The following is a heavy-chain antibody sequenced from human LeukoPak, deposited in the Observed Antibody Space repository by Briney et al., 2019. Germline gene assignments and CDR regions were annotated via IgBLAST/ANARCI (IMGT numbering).Heavy chain of an antibody. D-gene: IGHD6-19*01. CDR3: ARISSAVFDY. CDR1: GGSISSYY. V-gene: IGHV4-59*01. Sequence: SETLSLTCTVSGGSISSYYWSWIRQPPGKGLEWIGYIYNRGSTNYNPSLKSRVTLSVDTSKSQFSLRLSSVTAADTAVYYCARISSAVFDYWGQGTLVTVSS. CDR2: IYNRGST. J-gene: IGHJ4*02.